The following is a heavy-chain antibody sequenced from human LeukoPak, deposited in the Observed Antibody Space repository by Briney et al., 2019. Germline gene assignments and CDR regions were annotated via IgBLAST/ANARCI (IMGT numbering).Heavy chain of an antibody. D-gene: IGHD2-21*02. V-gene: IGHV3-33*08. CDR3: ARDSCGGDCYSNDY. Sequence: PGGSLRLSCAASGFAFSTYGMHWVRQAPGKGLEWVAVIWYDGSNKYYADSVKGRFSISRDNSKNTLYLQMNSLRAEDTAIYYCARDSCGGDCYSNDYWGQGTLVTVSS. CDR2: IWYDGSNK. J-gene: IGHJ4*02. CDR1: GFAFSTYG.